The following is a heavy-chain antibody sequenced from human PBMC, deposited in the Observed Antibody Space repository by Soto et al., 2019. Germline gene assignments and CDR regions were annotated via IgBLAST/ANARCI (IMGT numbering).Heavy chain of an antibody. CDR1: GFTFSSYS. CDR3: ARGTGTTGFDYYRDV. D-gene: IGHD1-1*01. CDR2: ISSSSSYI. J-gene: IGHJ6*03. Sequence: EVQLVESGGGLVKPEGSLRLSCTASGFTFSSYSMNWVLQAPGKELEWVSSISSSSSYIYYADSVKCRFTISRDNAKNSLYLQMNSLRAEDTAVYYCARGTGTTGFDYYRDVCGKVTTVTVSS. V-gene: IGHV3-21*01.